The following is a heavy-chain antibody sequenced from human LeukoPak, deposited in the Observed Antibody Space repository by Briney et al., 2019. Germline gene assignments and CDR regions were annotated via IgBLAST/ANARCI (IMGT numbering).Heavy chain of an antibody. Sequence: PSQTLSLTCTVSGGFISSGGYYWSWIRQHPGKGLEWIGYIYYSGSTYYNPSLKSRVTISVDTSKNQFSLKLSSVTAADTAVYYCARGGGSRPNWFDPWGQGTLVTVSS. CDR1: GGFISSGGYY. J-gene: IGHJ5*02. CDR2: IYYSGST. CDR3: ARGGGSRPNWFDP. V-gene: IGHV4-31*03. D-gene: IGHD3-10*01.